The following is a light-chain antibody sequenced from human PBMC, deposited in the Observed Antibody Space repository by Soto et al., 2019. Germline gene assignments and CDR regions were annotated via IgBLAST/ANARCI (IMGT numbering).Light chain of an antibody. V-gene: IGKV1-5*03. CDR2: WVS. CDR1: QSISSW. CDR3: RQHSSYSLLT. Sequence: DIQMTQSPSTLSASVGDRATITCRASQSISSWLASYQQKPGKAPKLLIFWVSSLDYRVPSRFIGSGAGTEVTLTISSRLHDDVSTYYCRQHSSYSLLTFGRGTKLEIK. J-gene: IGKJ4*01.